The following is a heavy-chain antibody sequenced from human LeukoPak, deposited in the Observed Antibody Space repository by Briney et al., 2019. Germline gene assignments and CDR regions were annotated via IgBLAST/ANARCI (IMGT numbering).Heavy chain of an antibody. D-gene: IGHD5-18*01. CDR1: GFTFSSYS. CDR3: ARVGGYSYGSSYMDV. J-gene: IGHJ6*03. Sequence: GGSLRLSCAASGFTFSSYSMNWVRQAPGKGLEWVSSISSSSSYIYYADSVKGRFTISRDNAKNSLYLQMNGLRAEDTAVYYCARVGGYSYGSSYMDVWGKGTTVTVSS. V-gene: IGHV3-21*01. CDR2: ISSSSSYI.